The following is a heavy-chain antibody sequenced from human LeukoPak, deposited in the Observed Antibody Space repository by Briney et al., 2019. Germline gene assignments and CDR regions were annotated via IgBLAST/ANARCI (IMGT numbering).Heavy chain of an antibody. CDR2: ISGSSNYI. Sequence: GGSLRLSCAASGFTFSTYFMNWVRQAPGKGLEWLSSISGSSNYIYYADSLKGRFTISRDNAKSSLYLQMNSLRAEDTAVYYCAKDTGSGYDYFSYYFDYWGQGTLVTVSS. V-gene: IGHV3-21*04. CDR1: GFTFSTYF. J-gene: IGHJ4*02. CDR3: AKDTGSGYDYFSYYFDY. D-gene: IGHD5-12*01.